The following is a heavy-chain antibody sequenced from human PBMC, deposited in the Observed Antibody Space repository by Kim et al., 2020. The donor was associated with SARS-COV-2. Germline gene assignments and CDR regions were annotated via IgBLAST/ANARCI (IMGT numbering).Heavy chain of an antibody. V-gene: IGHV4-59*01. CDR1: GDSFRYYY. CDR3: VSLAAGYGVDV. CDR2: IYYTGNT. J-gene: IGHJ6*02. D-gene: IGHD6-13*01. Sequence: AETLSLTCAVSGDSFRYYYWSWIRQPPGKGLEWIGYIYYTGNTNYNPSLKSRVTISVDTTKNQSSLKLNSVTAADTAVYYCVSLAAGYGVDVWGQGSTGT.